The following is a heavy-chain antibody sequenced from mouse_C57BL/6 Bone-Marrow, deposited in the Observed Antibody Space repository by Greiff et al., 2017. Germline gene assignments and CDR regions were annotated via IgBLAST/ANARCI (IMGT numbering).Heavy chain of an antibody. CDR2: IWTGGGT. CDR3: ARIYYGSSYEVGY. Sequence: VKLMESGPGLVAPSQSLSITCTVSGFSLTSYAISWVRQPPGKGLEWLGVIWTGGGTNYNSALKSRLSISKDNSKSQVFLKMNSLQTDDTARYYCARIYYGSSYEVGYWGQGTTLTVSS. D-gene: IGHD1-1*01. V-gene: IGHV2-9-1*01. J-gene: IGHJ2*01. CDR1: GFSLTSYA.